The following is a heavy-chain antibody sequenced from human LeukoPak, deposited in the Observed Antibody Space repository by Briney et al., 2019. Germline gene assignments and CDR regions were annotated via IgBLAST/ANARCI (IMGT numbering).Heavy chain of an antibody. V-gene: IGHV3-30-3*01. CDR1: GFTFSSCA. D-gene: IGHD3-10*01. Sequence: GGSLRLSCAASGFTFSSCAMHWVRQAPGKGLEWVAVISYDGSNKYYADSVKGRFTISRDNSKNTLYLQMNSLRAEDTAVYYCAREEAGRVVPFFHYWGQGTLVTVSS. CDR3: AREEAGRVVPFFHY. CDR2: ISYDGSNK. J-gene: IGHJ4*02.